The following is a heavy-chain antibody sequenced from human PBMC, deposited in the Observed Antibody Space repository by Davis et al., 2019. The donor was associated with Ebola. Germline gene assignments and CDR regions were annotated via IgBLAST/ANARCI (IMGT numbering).Heavy chain of an antibody. CDR2: INTNTGNP. V-gene: IGHV7-4-1*02. CDR3: ATTIIATPGGFDY. J-gene: IGHJ4*02. D-gene: IGHD6-13*01. Sequence: AASVKVSCKASGYSFTTYAINWVRQAPGEGLEWMGWINTNTGNPTYAQGFTGRFDFSLDTSVSTAYLQISSLKAEDTAVYYCATTIIATPGGFDYWGQGTLVTVSS. CDR1: GYSFTTYA.